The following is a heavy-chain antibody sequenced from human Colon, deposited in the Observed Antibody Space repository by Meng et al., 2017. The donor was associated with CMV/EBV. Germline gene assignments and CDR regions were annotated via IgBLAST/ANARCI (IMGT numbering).Heavy chain of an antibody. V-gene: IGHV3-23*01. Sequence: GGSLRLSCAASGFTFSNYWMHWVRPVPGKGLEWVSGISVSGDSKYYVDSVEGRFTIARDNSRDTVYLQMNSLRVEDTAVYYCARVLPNYDFWSGYPDYWGQGIRVTVSS. CDR3: ARVLPNYDFWSGYPDY. D-gene: IGHD3-3*01. CDR2: ISVSGDSK. CDR1: GFTFSNYW. J-gene: IGHJ4*02.